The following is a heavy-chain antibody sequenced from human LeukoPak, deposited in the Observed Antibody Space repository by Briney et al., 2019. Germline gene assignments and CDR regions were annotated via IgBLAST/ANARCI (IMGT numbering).Heavy chain of an antibody. CDR1: GYTFTTYW. Sequence: GESLKISCKGSGYTFTTYWIGWVRQMTGKGLEWMGIIYPGDSDTKYSPSFQGRVTISADKSISTAYLQWSGLKASHTAMYYCARREYGASTFDIWGRGTMVTVSS. D-gene: IGHD3-10*01. V-gene: IGHV5-51*01. J-gene: IGHJ3*02. CDR2: IYPGDSDT. CDR3: ARREYGASTFDI.